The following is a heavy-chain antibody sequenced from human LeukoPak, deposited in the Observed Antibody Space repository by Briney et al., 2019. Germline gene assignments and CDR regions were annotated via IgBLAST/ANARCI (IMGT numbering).Heavy chain of an antibody. CDR1: GFTFDDYA. CDR3: AKDRLYSYGQGFDY. J-gene: IGHJ4*02. V-gene: IGHV3-9*01. D-gene: IGHD5-18*01. Sequence: PGRSLRLSCAASGFTFDDYAMHWVRHAPGKGLEWVSSISWNSGRIGYADSVKGRFTISRDNAKNSLYLQMNSLRAEDTAFYYCAKDRLYSYGQGFDYWGQGTLVTVSS. CDR2: ISWNSGRI.